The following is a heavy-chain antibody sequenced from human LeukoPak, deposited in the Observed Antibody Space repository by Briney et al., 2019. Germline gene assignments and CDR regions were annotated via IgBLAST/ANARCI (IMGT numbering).Heavy chain of an antibody. CDR3: ARAAAGPNDY. V-gene: IGHV4-34*01. J-gene: IGHJ4*02. Sequence: PSETLSLTCAVYGGSFSGYYWSWIRQPPGKGLEWIGEINHSGSTNYNPSLKSRVTISVDTSKSQFSLKLSSVTAADTAVYYCARAAAGPNDYWGQGTLVTVSS. CDR1: GGSFSGYY. D-gene: IGHD6-13*01. CDR2: INHSGST.